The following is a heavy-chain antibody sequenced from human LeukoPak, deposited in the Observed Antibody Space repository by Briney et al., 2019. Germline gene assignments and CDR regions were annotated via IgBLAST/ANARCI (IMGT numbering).Heavy chain of an antibody. V-gene: IGHV4-59*01. CDR1: GDSISRYY. Sequence: SETLSLTCTVSGDSISRYYWSWIRQSPGKGLEWIGYYGGRTTYNPSLKSRVTMSVDTSKNQFSLKLTSVTAADTAVYYCARYDHAPSYYYYDMGVRGKGTTVT. J-gene: IGHJ6*03. CDR3: ARYDHAPSYYYYDMGV. D-gene: IGHD1-14*01. CDR2: YYGGRT.